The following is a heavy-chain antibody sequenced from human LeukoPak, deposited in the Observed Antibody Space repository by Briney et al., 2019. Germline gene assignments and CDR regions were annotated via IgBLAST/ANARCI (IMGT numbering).Heavy chain of an antibody. CDR3: ARAPIFGVVMLDY. CDR1: GYTFTGYY. CDR2: INPNSGGT. Sequence: SVKVSCKASGYTFTGYYMHWVRQAPGQGLEWMGWINPNSGGTNYAQKFQGRVTMTRDTSISTAYMELSRLRSDDTAVYYCARAPIFGVVMLDYWGQGTLVTVSS. V-gene: IGHV1-2*02. D-gene: IGHD3-3*01. J-gene: IGHJ4*02.